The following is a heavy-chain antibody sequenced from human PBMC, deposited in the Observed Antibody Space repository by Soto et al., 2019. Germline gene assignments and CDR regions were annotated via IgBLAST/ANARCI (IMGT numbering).Heavy chain of an antibody. CDR1: GFTFSSYG. CDR3: AKDQVAVDIYYYYGMDV. Sequence: PGGSLRLSCAASGFTFSSYGMHWVRQAPGKGLEWVAVISYDGSNKYYADSVKGRFTISRDNSKNTLYLQMSSLRAEDTAVYYCAKDQVAVDIYYYYGMDVWGQGTTVTVSS. D-gene: IGHD6-19*01. V-gene: IGHV3-30*18. CDR2: ISYDGSNK. J-gene: IGHJ6*02.